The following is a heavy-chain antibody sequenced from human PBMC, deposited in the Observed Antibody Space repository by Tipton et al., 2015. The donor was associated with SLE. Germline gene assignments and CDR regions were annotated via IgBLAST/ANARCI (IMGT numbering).Heavy chain of an antibody. J-gene: IGHJ4*02. V-gene: IGHV4-61*02. CDR3: ASVRYSGHDEAYYFDY. D-gene: IGHD5-12*01. CDR1: GGSISSGSYY. CDR2: IYTSGST. Sequence: TLSLTCTVSGGSISSGSYYWSWLRQPAGKGLEWIGRIYTSGSTNYNPSLKSRVTISVDTSKNQFSLKLSSVTAADTAVYYCASVRYSGHDEAYYFDYWGQGTLVTVSS.